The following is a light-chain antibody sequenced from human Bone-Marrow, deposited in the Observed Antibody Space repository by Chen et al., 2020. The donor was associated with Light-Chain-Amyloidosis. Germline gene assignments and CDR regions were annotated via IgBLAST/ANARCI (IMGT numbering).Light chain of an antibody. V-gene: IGLV3-21*02. J-gene: IGLJ3*02. CDR2: DDS. Sequence: SYVLTQPSSVSVAPGQTATIACGGNNIGSTSVHWYQQTPGQAPLLVVYDDSDRPSGVPERLSGSNAGKTATRTSSRVEAGDEADYYCQVWDRSSDRPVFGGGTKLTVL. CDR1: NIGSTS. CDR3: QVWDRSSDRPV.